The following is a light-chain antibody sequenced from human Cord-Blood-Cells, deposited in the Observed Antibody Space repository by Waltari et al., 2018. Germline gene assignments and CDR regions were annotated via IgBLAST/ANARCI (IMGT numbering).Light chain of an antibody. CDR2: DVS. J-gene: IGLJ3*02. Sequence: QSALTQPASVSGSPVQSITISCTGTSSDVGGYNYVSWYQQHPGKAPKLMIYDVSKRPSGVSNRFSGSKSGNTASLTISGLQAEDEADYYCSSYTSSSPWVFGGGTKLTVL. CDR1: SSDVGGYNY. V-gene: IGLV2-14*01. CDR3: SSYTSSSPWV.